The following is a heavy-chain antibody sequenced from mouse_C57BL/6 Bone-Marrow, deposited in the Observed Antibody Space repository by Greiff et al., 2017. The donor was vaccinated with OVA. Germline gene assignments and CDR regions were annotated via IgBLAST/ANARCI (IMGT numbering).Heavy chain of an antibody. V-gene: IGHV5-16*01. D-gene: IGHD3-3*01. CDR2: INYDGSST. Sequence: EVKLVESEGGLVQPGSSMKLSCTASGFTFSDYYMAWVRQVPETGLEWVANINYDGSSTYYLDSLKSRFIISRDNAKNILYLQMSSLKSEYTSTYYCARGGWDWYFDVWGTGTTVTVSS. CDR1: GFTFSDYY. J-gene: IGHJ1*03. CDR3: ARGGWDWYFDV.